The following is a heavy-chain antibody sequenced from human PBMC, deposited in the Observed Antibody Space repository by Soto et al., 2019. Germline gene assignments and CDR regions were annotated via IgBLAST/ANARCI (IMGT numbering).Heavy chain of an antibody. CDR2: IDPSDSYT. V-gene: IGHV5-10-1*01. Sequence: SCKGSGYSFTSYWIGWVRQMPGKGLEWMGRIDPSDSYTNYSPSFQGHVTISADKSISTAYLQWSSLKASDTAMYYCASSPRGYCSSTSCRELGNYYGMHVWGQGTTVTVSS. D-gene: IGHD2-2*01. J-gene: IGHJ6*02. CDR3: ASSPRGYCSSTSCRELGNYYGMHV. CDR1: GYSFTSYW.